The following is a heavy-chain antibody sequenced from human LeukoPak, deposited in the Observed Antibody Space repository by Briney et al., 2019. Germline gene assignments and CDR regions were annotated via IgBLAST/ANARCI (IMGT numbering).Heavy chain of an antibody. Sequence: GGSLRLSCAASGFTFSDYYMSWIRQAPGKGLEWVSYISSSGSTIYYADSVKGRFTISRDNAKNSLYLQMNSLRAEDTAVYYCARVPPVHCSSTSCYYYMDVWGKGTTVTVSS. V-gene: IGHV3-11*04. D-gene: IGHD2-2*01. CDR3: ARVPPVHCSSTSCYYYMDV. J-gene: IGHJ6*03. CDR2: ISSSGSTI. CDR1: GFTFSDYY.